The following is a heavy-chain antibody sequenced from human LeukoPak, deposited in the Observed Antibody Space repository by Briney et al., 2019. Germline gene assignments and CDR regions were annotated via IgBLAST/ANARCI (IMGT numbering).Heavy chain of an antibody. D-gene: IGHD6-19*01. J-gene: IGHJ4*02. V-gene: IGHV5-51*01. Sequence: GESLKVSCKGSGYSFTSLWIGWVRQMPGKGLEWVGIIYPGDSDTRYSPSFQGQVTISADKSISTAYLQWSSLKASDTAMYYCARHQGVGLVRSFDYWGQGTLVAVSS. CDR1: GYSFTSLW. CDR2: IYPGDSDT. CDR3: ARHQGVGLVRSFDY.